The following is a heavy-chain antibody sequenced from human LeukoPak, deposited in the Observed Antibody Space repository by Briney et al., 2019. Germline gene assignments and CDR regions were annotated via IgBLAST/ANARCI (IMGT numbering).Heavy chain of an antibody. V-gene: IGHV3-30*03. Sequence: GGSLRLSCAASGFTFSSYSMNWVRQAPGKGLEWVAVISYDGSNKYYADSVKGRFTISRDNSKNTLYLQMNSLRAEDTAVYYCARSADPSWGYSGYDSSYYFDYWGQGTLVTVSS. CDR3: ARSADPSWGYSGYDSSYYFDY. CDR1: GFTFSSYS. J-gene: IGHJ4*02. D-gene: IGHD5-12*01. CDR2: ISYDGSNK.